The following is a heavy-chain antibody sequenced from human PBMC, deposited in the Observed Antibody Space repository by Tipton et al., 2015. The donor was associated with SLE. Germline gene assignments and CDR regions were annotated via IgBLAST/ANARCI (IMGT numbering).Heavy chain of an antibody. CDR1: GGSISSYY. CDR3: ARFHLKSYYEFDS. Sequence: TLSLTCTVSGGSISSYYWSWIRQPAGKGLEWIGRIYTSGSTNYNPSLKSRVTVSVDTSENQLSLKLTSVTAADTAVYYCARFHLKSYYEFDSWGQGTLVTVSS. J-gene: IGHJ5*01. V-gene: IGHV4-4*07. D-gene: IGHD1-26*01. CDR2: IYTSGST.